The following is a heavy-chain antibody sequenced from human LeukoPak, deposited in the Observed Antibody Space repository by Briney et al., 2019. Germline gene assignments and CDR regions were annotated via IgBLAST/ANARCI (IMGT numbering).Heavy chain of an antibody. CDR2: IYYSGST. V-gene: IGHV4-59*01. J-gene: IGHJ4*02. D-gene: IGHD1-26*01. Sequence: GSLRLSCAASGFTFSSYAMSWIRQPPGKGLEWIGYIYYSGSTNYNPSLKSRVTISVDTSKNQFSLKLSSVTAADTAVYYCARGLGGATLPLDYWGQGTLVTVSS. CDR1: GFTFSSYA. CDR3: ARGLGGATLPLDY.